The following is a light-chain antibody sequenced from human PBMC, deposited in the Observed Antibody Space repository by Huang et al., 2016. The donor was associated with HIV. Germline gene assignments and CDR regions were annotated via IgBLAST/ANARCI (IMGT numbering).Light chain of an antibody. CDR2: GSS. Sequence: EIVMTQSPATLSVSPGERATLSCRASQGVSNNIAWYQQKPGQTPRLLIHGSSTRATGIAAKFSGRGSGTDFTLTITSLQPEDPAVYYCQHYNNWPPWTFGPGTQVEI. CDR1: QGVSNN. CDR3: QHYNNWPPWT. J-gene: IGKJ1*01. V-gene: IGKV3D-15*01.